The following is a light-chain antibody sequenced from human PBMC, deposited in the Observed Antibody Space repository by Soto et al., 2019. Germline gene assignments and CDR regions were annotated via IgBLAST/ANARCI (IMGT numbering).Light chain of an antibody. Sequence: EIVLTQSPGTLSLSPGERATLSCRVSQSIAGNYLAWYQQKPGQAPRLLIYGASSRATGIPDRFSGSGSGTDFILTISRLEPEDFAVYYCQQYGSSPTWTFGQGTKVEIK. CDR2: GAS. V-gene: IGKV3-20*01. CDR3: QQYGSSPTWT. CDR1: QSIAGNY. J-gene: IGKJ1*01.